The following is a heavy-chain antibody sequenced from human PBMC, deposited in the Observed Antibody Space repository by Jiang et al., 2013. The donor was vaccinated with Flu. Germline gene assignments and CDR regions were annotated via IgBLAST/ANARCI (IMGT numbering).Heavy chain of an antibody. J-gene: IGHJ4*02. CDR2: INPNSGGT. D-gene: IGHD6-13*01. CDR3: ARGKGNFDY. CDR1: GYTFTSYG. Sequence: SGAEVKKPGASVKVSCKASGYTFTSYGISWVRQAPGQGLEWMGRINPNSGGTNYAQKFQGRVTMTRDTSISTAYMELSRLRSDDTAVYYCARGKGNFDYWGQGTLVTVSS. V-gene: IGHV1-2*06.